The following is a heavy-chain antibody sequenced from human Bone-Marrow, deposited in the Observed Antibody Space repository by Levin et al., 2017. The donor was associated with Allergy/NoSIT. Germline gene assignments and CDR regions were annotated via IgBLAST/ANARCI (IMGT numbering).Heavy chain of an antibody. V-gene: IGHV4-59*08. D-gene: IGHD2-15*01. J-gene: IGHJ4*02. CDR1: GDSISSYY. CDR3: AGRGSDSGGNQYYFDY. Sequence: SETLSLTCTVSGDSISSYYWSWIRQPPGKGLEWIASFYYSGTTNYNPSLKGRVTISVDTSKNQFSLKLSSVTVADTAVYYCAGRGSDSGGNQYYFDYWGQGTLVTVSS. CDR2: FYYSGTT.